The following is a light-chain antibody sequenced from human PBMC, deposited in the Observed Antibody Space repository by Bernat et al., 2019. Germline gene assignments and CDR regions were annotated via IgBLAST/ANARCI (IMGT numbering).Light chain of an antibody. CDR1: QSISSH. CDR3: QQSYSTPPT. J-gene: IGKJ1*01. CDR2: AAS. V-gene: IGKV1-39*01. Sequence: DIQMTQSPSSLSASVGDRVTITCRASQSISSHLNWYQQKSGKAPKLLIYAASSLQSGVPSRFSGSGSGTDFTLTIGSLQPEDFATYYCQQSYSTPPTFGQGTNVEI.